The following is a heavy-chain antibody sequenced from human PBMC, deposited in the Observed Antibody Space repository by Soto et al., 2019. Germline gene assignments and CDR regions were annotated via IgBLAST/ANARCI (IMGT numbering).Heavy chain of an antibody. D-gene: IGHD3-22*01. CDR1: GGSISSGGYY. Sequence: SETLSLTCTVSGGSISSGGYYWSWIRQHPGKGLEWIGYIYYSGSTYYNPSLKSRVTISVDASKNQFSLKLSSVTAADTAVYYCATSYYYDSSGYLSPGDVWGQGTTVTVSS. J-gene: IGHJ6*02. CDR2: IYYSGST. V-gene: IGHV4-31*03. CDR3: ATSYYYDSSGYLSPGDV.